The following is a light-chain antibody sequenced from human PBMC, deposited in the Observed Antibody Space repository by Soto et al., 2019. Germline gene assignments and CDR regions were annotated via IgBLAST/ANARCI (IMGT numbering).Light chain of an antibody. Sequence: QSVLTQPASVSGSPGQSITISCTGTSSDVGSYNLVSWYQHHPGKAPKLMIYEDTKRPSGVSNRFSGSKSGNTASLTISGLQAEDESDYYCSSYAGSNTLTVVFGGGTKLTVL. CDR1: SSDVGSYNL. V-gene: IGLV2-23*01. CDR2: EDT. CDR3: SSYAGSNTLTVV. J-gene: IGLJ2*01.